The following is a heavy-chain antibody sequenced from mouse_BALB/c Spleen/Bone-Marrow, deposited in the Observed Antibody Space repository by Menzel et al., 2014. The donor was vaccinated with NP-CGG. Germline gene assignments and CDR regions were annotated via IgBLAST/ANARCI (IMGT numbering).Heavy chain of an antibody. Sequence: VQLQQSGAELVRPGSSVKISCESSGYVFSTYWINWVMQRPGQGLEWIGQIYPGDGDTDYNGKFKDKATLTADKSSNTAYMQLSSLTSEDSAVYFCARGGISVDYWGQGTTLTVSS. CDR1: GYVFSTYW. CDR2: IYPGDGDT. CDR3: ARGGISVDY. V-gene: IGHV1-80*01. J-gene: IGHJ2*01.